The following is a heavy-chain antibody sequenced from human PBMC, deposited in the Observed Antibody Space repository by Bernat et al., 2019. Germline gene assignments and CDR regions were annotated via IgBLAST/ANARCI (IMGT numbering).Heavy chain of an antibody. V-gene: IGHV1-18*01. J-gene: IGHJ4*02. CDR2: SATYIGNT. Sequence: QVQLVQSGDEVKKPGASVKVSCKASGYTFTSYGISWVRQAPGRGLEWLGWSATYIGNTNYAQNFQGRVTMTTDTSTSTAYMELRSLRSDDTAVYYCARDDAHCRGYDFDYWGQGTLVSVSA. D-gene: IGHD5-12*01. CDR1: GYTFTSYG. CDR3: ARDDAHCRGYDFDY.